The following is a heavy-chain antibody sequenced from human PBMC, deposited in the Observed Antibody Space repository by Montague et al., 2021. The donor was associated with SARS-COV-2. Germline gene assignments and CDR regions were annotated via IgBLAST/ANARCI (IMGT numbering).Heavy chain of an antibody. CDR1: GFPFSSYG. Sequence: SRRLSCAASGFPFSSYGMHWVRQAPGKGLEWVAVISYDGSNKYYADSVKGRFTISRDNSKNTLYLQMNSLRAEDTAVYYCASEYYSDSLDAFDIWGQGTMVTVSS. J-gene: IGHJ3*02. CDR3: ASEYYSDSLDAFDI. V-gene: IGHV3-30*19. D-gene: IGHD4-11*01. CDR2: ISYDGSNK.